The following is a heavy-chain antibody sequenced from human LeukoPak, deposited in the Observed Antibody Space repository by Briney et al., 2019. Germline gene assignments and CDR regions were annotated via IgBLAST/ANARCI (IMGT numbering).Heavy chain of an antibody. CDR2: ISYDGSNK. D-gene: IGHD3-3*01. CDR3: ARDGDFEWLFFDY. J-gene: IGHJ4*02. CDR1: GFTFSSYA. V-gene: IGHV3-30-3*01. Sequence: GRSLRLSCAASGFTFSSYAMHWVRQAPGKGLEWVAVISYDGSNKYYADSVNGRFTISRDNSKNTLYLQMNSLRAEDTAVYYCARDGDFEWLFFDYWGQGTLVTVSS.